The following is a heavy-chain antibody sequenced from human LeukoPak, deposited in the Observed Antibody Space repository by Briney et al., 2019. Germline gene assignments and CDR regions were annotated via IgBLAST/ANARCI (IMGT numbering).Heavy chain of an antibody. CDR1: GFTLSSTG. CDR2: IWSDGINK. V-gene: IGHV3-33*06. CDR3: AKERKPFDAFDI. Sequence: PGGSLRLSCAASGFTLSSTGMHWVRQAPGKGVEWVAVIWSDGINKFYADSVRGRFTFSRDNSKNTLSLQMNSLRAEDTAVYYCAKERKPFDAFDIWGQGTMVTVSS. J-gene: IGHJ3*02.